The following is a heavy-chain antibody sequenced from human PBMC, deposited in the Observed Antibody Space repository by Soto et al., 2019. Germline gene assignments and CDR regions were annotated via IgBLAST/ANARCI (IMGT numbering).Heavy chain of an antibody. CDR3: ARGLRSVNSDFPYNYYGMDV. V-gene: IGHV3-9*01. CDR1: GFTFDDYG. D-gene: IGHD3-3*01. J-gene: IGHJ6*02. CDR2: INWNSSTI. Sequence: EVQLVESGGGLVQPGRSLRLSCAASGFTFDDYGMHWVRQTPGKGLEWVSGINWNSSTIDYADSVKGRFTISRDHAKNSLYLQMHSLRAENTALYYSARGLRSVNSDFPYNYYGMDVWGQGTTVTVSS.